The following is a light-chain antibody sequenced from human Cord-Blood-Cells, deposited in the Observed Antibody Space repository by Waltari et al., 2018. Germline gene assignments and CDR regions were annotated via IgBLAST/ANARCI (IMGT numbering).Light chain of an antibody. CDR3: GSYAGSYTWV. J-gene: IGLJ3*02. Sequence: QSALTQPRSVSGSPGQSVTISCTGTSSDVGGYNYVSWYQQHPGKAPKLMIYDVSKRPAGVPDRLAGSKSGNTASLTISGLQAEEEADYYCGSYAGSYTWVFGGGTKLTVL. V-gene: IGLV2-11*01. CDR1: SSDVGGYNY. CDR2: DVS.